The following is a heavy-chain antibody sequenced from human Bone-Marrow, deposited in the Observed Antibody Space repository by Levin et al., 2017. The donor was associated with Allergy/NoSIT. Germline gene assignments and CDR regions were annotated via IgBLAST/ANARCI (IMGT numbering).Heavy chain of an antibody. CDR1: GYDFTKYW. CDR3: ARHSYGADSDAPYYFYGLDV. Sequence: GESLKISCKGSGYDFTKYWIGWVRQMPGKGLEWMGIVHPVDSHTRYSPSFQGQVSISADKSINTAYLQWSSLKASETAIFYCARHSYGADSDAPYYFYGLDVWVQGTAVTVSS. J-gene: IGHJ6*02. CDR2: VHPVDSHT. D-gene: IGHD4-23*01. V-gene: IGHV5-51*01.